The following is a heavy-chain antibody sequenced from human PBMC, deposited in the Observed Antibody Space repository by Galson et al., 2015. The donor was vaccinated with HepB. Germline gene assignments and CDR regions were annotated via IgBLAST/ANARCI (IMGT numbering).Heavy chain of an antibody. V-gene: IGHV3-23*01. J-gene: IGHJ4*02. CDR3: AKDGIMVANNPYHFHY. D-gene: IGHD2-15*01. CDR2: ITSSGGKT. Sequence: SLRLSCAASGFTFTRYAMTWVRQAPGKGLEWVASITSSGGKTYYTDSVGGRFTISRDNSKNTLFLQLNSLRAEDTAVYYCAKDGIMVANNPYHFHYWGQGTLVTVSS. CDR1: GFTFTRYA.